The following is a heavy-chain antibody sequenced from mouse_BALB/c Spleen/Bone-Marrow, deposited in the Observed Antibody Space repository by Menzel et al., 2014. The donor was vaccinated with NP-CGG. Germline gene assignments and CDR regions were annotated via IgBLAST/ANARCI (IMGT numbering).Heavy chain of an antibody. Sequence: EVMLVESGGGLVKSGGSLKLSCAASGFSFSNYGMSWVRQTPEKRLEWVATISGDGRCTFYSDSVKGRFTISRDNAKNNLYLQLSSLRSEDTALYYCARLAYYDQTEVSFVYWGQGTLVTVSA. V-gene: IGHV5-9-2*01. CDR2: ISGDGRCT. CDR1: GFSFSNYG. CDR3: ARLAYYDQTEVSFVY. J-gene: IGHJ3*01. D-gene: IGHD2-4*01.